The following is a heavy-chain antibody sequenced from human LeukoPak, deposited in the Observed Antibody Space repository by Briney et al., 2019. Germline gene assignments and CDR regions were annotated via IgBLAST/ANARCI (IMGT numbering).Heavy chain of an antibody. CDR2: IRHDGNNK. J-gene: IGHJ4*02. CDR3: ARVTYDYSNLPDY. V-gene: IGHV3-30*02. CDR1: GFVFGSYG. Sequence: GGSLRLSCAASGFVFGSYGMHWVRQAPGKGLEWVTFIRHDGNNKYYADSVKGRFTISRDNSKNTLYLQMDSLRLEDTAVYYCARVTYDYSNLPDYWGQGTLVTVSS. D-gene: IGHD4-11*01.